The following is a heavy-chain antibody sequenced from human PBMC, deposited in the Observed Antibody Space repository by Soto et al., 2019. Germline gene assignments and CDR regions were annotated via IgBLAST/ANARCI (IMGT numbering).Heavy chain of an antibody. Sequence: QVQLVESGGGLVKPGGSLRLSCAASGFTFSDYYMSWIRQAPGKGLEWVSYISSSGSNIYYAESVKGAFTISRDNDKNSQYLQINSLRDEDTAVYYCARGGQGFYDFWSGYYRYYWYFDLWGRRTLV. CDR3: ARGGQGFYDFWSGYYRYYWYFDL. V-gene: IGHV3-11*01. CDR2: ISSSGSNI. D-gene: IGHD3-3*01. CDR1: GFTFSDYY. J-gene: IGHJ2*01.